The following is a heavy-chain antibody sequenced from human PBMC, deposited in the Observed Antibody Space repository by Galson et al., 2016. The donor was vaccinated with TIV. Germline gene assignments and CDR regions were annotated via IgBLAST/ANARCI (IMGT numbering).Heavy chain of an antibody. CDR1: GDSISDGDSY. CDR2: IFYSGTT. CDR3: ARDNLKYYHAFDV. V-gene: IGHV4-30-4*01. Sequence: TLSLTCSVFGDSISDGDSYWSWIRQPPGKGLEWIGYIFYSGTTYNSPSLKSRLTMSIDRSKNQFSLKLNSVTAADTAVYYCARDNLKYYHAFDVWGQGTTVTVSS. J-gene: IGHJ6*02. D-gene: IGHD1-26*01.